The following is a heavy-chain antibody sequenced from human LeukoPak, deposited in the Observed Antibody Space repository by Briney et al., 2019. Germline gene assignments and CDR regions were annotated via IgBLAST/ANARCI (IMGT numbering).Heavy chain of an antibody. CDR2: ISSSSSSYI. V-gene: IGHV3-21*01. CDR3: ARGLEGGRFDY. D-gene: IGHD1-1*01. CDR1: GFTFSSYS. J-gene: IGHJ4*02. Sequence: GGSLRLSCAASGFTFSSYSMNWVRQAPGKGLEWVSSISSSSSSYIYYADSVKGRFTISRDNAKNSLYLQMNSLRAEDTAVYYCARGLEGGRFDYWGQGTLVTVSS.